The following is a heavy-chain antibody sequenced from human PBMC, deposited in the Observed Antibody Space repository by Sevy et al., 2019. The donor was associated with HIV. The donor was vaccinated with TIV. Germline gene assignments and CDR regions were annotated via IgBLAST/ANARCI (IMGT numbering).Heavy chain of an antibody. D-gene: IGHD5-18*01. J-gene: IGHJ4*02. CDR3: ARGNTAMVPPYYDY. V-gene: IGHV4-59*01. CDR2: IFYRGST. Sequence: SETLSLTCTVSGGSFSTDYWTWNRQPPGNGLEWIGYIFYRGSTNYNPPLKSRITMSLDAPENQSSLNLGSVTDADTAFYYCARGNTAMVPPYYDYWGQGTLVTVSS. CDR1: GGSFSTDY.